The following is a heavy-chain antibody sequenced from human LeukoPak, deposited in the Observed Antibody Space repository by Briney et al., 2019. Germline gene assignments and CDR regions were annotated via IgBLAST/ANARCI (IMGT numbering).Heavy chain of an antibody. CDR2: ISSDGTST. CDR3: ASPGWSDALDM. CDR1: GFTFRSYG. D-gene: IGHD2-15*01. V-gene: IGHV3-74*01. Sequence: PGGSLRLSCAVSGFTFRSYGMHWVRQAPGKGLVWVSRISSDGTSTTYADSVKGRFTISRDNAKNTLYLQLDSLRAEDTAIYYCASPGWSDALDMWGQGTRVTVSS. J-gene: IGHJ3*02.